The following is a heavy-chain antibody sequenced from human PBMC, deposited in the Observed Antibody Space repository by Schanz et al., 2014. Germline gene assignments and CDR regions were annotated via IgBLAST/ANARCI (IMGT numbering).Heavy chain of an antibody. CDR1: GGTFSSYT. J-gene: IGHJ4*02. D-gene: IGHD6-19*01. Sequence: QLQLVQSGAEVKKPGSSVKVSCKLSGGTFSSYTISWMRQAPGQGLEWMGKIIPVLNIATYAQRFQGRVTNTADKSTSTAYMDLSSLRPEDTAVYYCARGGYSSGWYDRDIAHFDYWGQGTLVNVSA. V-gene: IGHV1-69*02. CDR3: ARGGYSSGWYDRDIAHFDY. CDR2: IIPVLNIA.